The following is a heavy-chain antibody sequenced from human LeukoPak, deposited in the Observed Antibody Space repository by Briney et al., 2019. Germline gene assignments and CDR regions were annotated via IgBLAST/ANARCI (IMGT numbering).Heavy chain of an antibody. D-gene: IGHD6-19*01. V-gene: IGHV3-11*06. Sequence: GGTLRLSCAASGFTFSDYYMSWIRQAPGKGLEWVSYISSSSSYTNYADSVKGRFTISRDNAKNSLYLQMNSLRAEDTAVYYCAKDRYSSGWYGIDYWGQGTLVTVSS. CDR3: AKDRYSSGWYGIDY. J-gene: IGHJ4*02. CDR1: GFTFSDYY. CDR2: ISSSSSYT.